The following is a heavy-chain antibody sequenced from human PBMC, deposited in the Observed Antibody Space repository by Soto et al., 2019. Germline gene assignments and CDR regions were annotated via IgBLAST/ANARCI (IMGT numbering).Heavy chain of an antibody. CDR3: ARNLNGYGNWDY. CDR1: GFTLRSYW. D-gene: IGHD1-1*01. Sequence: GGSLILSCAASGFTLRSYWMHWVRQAPGGGLVWVSRIDGSGSNTFYADSVKGRFTISRDNAKNTLYLQMNNLSPEDTAVYYCARNLNGYGNWDYWGQGNLVTVSS. J-gene: IGHJ4*02. CDR2: IDGSGSNT. V-gene: IGHV3-74*01.